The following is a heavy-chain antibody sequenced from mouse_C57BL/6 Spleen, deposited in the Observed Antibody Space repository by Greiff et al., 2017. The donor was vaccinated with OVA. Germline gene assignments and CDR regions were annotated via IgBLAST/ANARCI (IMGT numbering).Heavy chain of an antibody. J-gene: IGHJ1*03. Sequence: QVQLQQPGAELVQPGASVKMSCKASGYTFTSYWITWVKQRPGQGLEWIGDIYPGSGSTNYNEKFKSKATLTVDTSSSTAYMQLSSLTSEDSAVYYCARGSGSSPLEYFDVWGTGTTVTVSS. V-gene: IGHV1-55*01. D-gene: IGHD1-1*01. CDR3: ARGSGSSPLEYFDV. CDR1: GYTFTSYW. CDR2: IYPGSGST.